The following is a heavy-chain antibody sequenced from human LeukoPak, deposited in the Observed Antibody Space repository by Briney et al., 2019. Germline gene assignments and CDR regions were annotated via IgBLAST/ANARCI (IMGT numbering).Heavy chain of an antibody. V-gene: IGHV4-39*01. CDR3: ARQHYDFWSGPPTAPFDY. Sequence: SETLSLTCTVSGGSISSSSYYWGWIRQPPGKGLEWIGSIYYSGSTYYYPSLKSRVTISVDTSKNQFSLKLSSVTAADTAVYYCARQHYDFWSGPPTAPFDYWGQGTLVTVSS. J-gene: IGHJ4*02. CDR2: IYYSGST. D-gene: IGHD3-3*01. CDR1: GGSISSSSYY.